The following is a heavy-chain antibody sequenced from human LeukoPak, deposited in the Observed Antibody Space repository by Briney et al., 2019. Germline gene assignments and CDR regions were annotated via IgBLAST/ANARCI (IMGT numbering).Heavy chain of an antibody. CDR2: TYYRSKWYN. D-gene: IGHD3-3*01. CDR1: GDSVSSNSAA. CDR3: ARDSGTADFWSGYPRHNWFDP. Sequence: SQTLSLTCAISGDSVSSNSAAWNWIRQSPSRGLEWLGRTYYRSKWYNDYAVSVKSRITINPDTSKNQFSLQLNSVTPEDTAVYYCARDSGTADFWSGYPRHNWFDPWGQGTLVTVSS. J-gene: IGHJ5*02. V-gene: IGHV6-1*01.